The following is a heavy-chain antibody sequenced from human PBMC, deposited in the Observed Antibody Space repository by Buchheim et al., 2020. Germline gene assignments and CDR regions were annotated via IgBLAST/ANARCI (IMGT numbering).Heavy chain of an antibody. V-gene: IGHV4-59*01. J-gene: IGHJ4*02. CDR2: IYYSGST. Sequence: QVQLQESGPGLVKPSETLSLTCTVSGGSISSYYWSWIRQPPGKGLEWIGYIYYSGSTNYNPSLKSRVTISVDTSKNQFSLKLSSVTAADTAVYYCARGVAARHRTYYFDYWGQGTL. CDR3: ARGVAARHRTYYFDY. D-gene: IGHD6-6*01. CDR1: GGSISSYY.